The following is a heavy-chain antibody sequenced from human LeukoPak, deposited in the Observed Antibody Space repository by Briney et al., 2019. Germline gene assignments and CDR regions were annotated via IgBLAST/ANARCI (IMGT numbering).Heavy chain of an antibody. V-gene: IGHV3-33*01. CDR3: ARDRWYNWNPSYYMDV. J-gene: IGHJ6*03. Sequence: PGRSLRLSCAASGFTFNNYGMHWVRQAPGKGLEWVALIWYDGSNKYYAEYVKGRFTISRDNSENTLYLQMNSLRAEDTAVYYCARDRWYNWNPSYYMDVWGKGTTVTVSS. CDR1: GFTFNNYG. D-gene: IGHD1-20*01. CDR2: IWYDGSNK.